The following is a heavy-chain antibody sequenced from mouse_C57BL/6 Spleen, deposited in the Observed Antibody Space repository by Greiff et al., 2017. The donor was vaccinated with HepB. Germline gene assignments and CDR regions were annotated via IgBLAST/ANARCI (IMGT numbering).Heavy chain of an antibody. Sequence: VQLQQSGPELVKPGASVKISCKASGYAFSSSWMNWVKQRPGKGLEWIGRIYPGDGDTNYNGKFKGKATLTADKSSSTAYMQLSSLTSEDSAVYYCATGGEGIPCFAYWGQGTLVTVSA. J-gene: IGHJ3*01. V-gene: IGHV1-82*01. D-gene: IGHD1-1*01. CDR1: GYAFSSSW. CDR2: IYPGDGDT. CDR3: ATGGEGIPCFAY.